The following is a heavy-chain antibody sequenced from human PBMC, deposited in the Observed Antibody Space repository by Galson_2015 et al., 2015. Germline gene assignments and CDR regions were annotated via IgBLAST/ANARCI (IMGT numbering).Heavy chain of an antibody. V-gene: IGHV1-8*01. J-gene: IGHJ6*02. Sequence: SVKVSCKVSGYTLTELSMHWVRQATGQGLEWMGWMNPNSGNTGYAQKFQGRVTMTRNTSISTAYMELSSLRSEDTAVYYCARKPYDFWSGMGSHYYYYGMDVWGQGTTVTVSS. CDR2: MNPNSGNT. CDR1: GYTLTELS. CDR3: ARKPYDFWSGMGSHYYYYGMDV. D-gene: IGHD3-3*01.